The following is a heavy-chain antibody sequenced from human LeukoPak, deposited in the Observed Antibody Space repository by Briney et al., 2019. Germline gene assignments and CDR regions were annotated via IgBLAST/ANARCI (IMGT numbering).Heavy chain of an antibody. CDR3: ARGLCTSTGCYQGPFDF. Sequence: GGSLRLSCATSGFTFSSYALTWVRQAPGMGLEWVGHIKNKTNGGTTDYAAPVKGRFSISRDDSKKTLYLQMNRLRTEDTAVYYCARGLCTSTGCYQGPFDFWGQGMLVTVSS. CDR1: GFTFSSYA. D-gene: IGHD2-2*01. V-gene: IGHV3-15*01. CDR2: IKNKTNGGTT. J-gene: IGHJ4*02.